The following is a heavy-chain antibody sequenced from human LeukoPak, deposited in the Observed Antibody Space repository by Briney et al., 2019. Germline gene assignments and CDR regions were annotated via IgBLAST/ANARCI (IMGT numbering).Heavy chain of an antibody. Sequence: SETLSLTCAVYGGSFSGYYWSWIRQPPGKGLEWIGEINHSGSTNYNPSLKSRVTISVDTSKNQFSLKLSSVTAADTAVYYCARGSGYXSXWTDYWGQGTLVTVS. D-gene: IGHD6-19*01. CDR1: GGSFSGYY. CDR3: ARGSGYXSXWTDY. J-gene: IGHJ4*02. V-gene: IGHV4-34*01. CDR2: INHSGST.